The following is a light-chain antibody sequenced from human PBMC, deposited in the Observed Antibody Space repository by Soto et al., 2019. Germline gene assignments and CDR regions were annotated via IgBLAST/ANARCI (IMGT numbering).Light chain of an antibody. V-gene: IGLV2-8*01. CDR1: SSDVVGYNC. CDR2: EFR. CDR3: RSYASSYNLPYV. J-gene: IGLJ1*01. Sequence: LTQPPSASGSPGQSVTISCTGTSSDVVGYNCVSWYQQDPCKARKHRIYEFRKRRSGVPDRLSGSKYSNTASLTVSGLQAEDQADYHSRSYASSYNLPYVLCTGTKVTVL.